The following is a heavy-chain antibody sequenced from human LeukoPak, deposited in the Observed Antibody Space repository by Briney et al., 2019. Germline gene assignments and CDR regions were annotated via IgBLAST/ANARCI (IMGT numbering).Heavy chain of an antibody. CDR1: GGTFSSYA. CDR2: IIPIFGTA. V-gene: IGHV1-69*13. J-gene: IGHJ6*02. Sequence: ASVKVSCKASGGTFSSYAISWVRQAPGQGLEWMGGIIPIFGTANYAQKFQGRVTITADESTSTAYMELSSLRSEDTAVYYCARDPRQQPHPRGYYYYGMDVWGQGTTVTVSS. D-gene: IGHD5-18*01. CDR3: ARDPRQQPHPRGYYYYGMDV.